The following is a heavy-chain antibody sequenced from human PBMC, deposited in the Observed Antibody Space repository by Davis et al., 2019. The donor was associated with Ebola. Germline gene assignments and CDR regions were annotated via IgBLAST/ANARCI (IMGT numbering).Heavy chain of an antibody. V-gene: IGHV3-11*06. Sequence: GESLKISCAASGFTFSDYYMSWIRQAPGKGLEWVSYISSSSSYTNYADSVKGRFTISRDNAKNSLYLQMNSLRAEDTAVYYCARDRLVREGAFDIWGQGTMVTVSS. CDR1: GFTFSDYY. CDR2: ISSSSSYT. D-gene: IGHD3-9*01. J-gene: IGHJ3*02. CDR3: ARDRLVREGAFDI.